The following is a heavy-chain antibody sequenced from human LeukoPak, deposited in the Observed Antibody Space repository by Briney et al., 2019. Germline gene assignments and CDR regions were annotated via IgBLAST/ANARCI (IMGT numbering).Heavy chain of an antibody. V-gene: IGHV3-33*01. CDR1: GCTFSNYG. CDR3: ARELPPVVNYRFAH. CDR2: IWYDGSNK. J-gene: IGHJ5*02. D-gene: IGHD1-7*01. Sequence: GGSLTLSCAASGCTFSNYGMRWVRQAPGKGLEWVAGIWYDGSNKYCADSVKGRFTISMDNSKNTLYLQINSVRAADTAMYYYARELPPVVNYRFAHWGQGTLVTVSS.